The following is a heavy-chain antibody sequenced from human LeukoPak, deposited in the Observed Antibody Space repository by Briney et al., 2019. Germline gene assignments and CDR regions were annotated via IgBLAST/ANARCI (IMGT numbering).Heavy chain of an antibody. CDR1: GFRVSDYY. CDR3: ARDRAANQDWVELDP. J-gene: IGHJ5*02. D-gene: IGHD3/OR15-3a*01. Sequence: QPGGCLILSCAVSGFRVSDYYMSCLRQAPGKGLEWVGLIRDSGKAFYADFARGRFAISRDESENTLYLQMNSLRVEDTAVYFCARDRAANQDWVELDPWGQGTPVIVSS. V-gene: IGHV3-66*03. CDR2: IRDSGKA.